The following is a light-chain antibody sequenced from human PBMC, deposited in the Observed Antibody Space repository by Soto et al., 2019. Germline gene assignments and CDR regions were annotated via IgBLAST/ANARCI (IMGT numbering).Light chain of an antibody. V-gene: IGKV1-5*01. CDR1: QSIRSW. CDR2: DAS. CDR3: QQYSSSTT. J-gene: IGKJ1*01. Sequence: DIQMTQSPSTLSASVGDRVTITCRASQSIRSWLAWYQQKPGKAPKVLIYDASSLESGVPSRFSGSGSGTEFTLTISSLQPDDFASYYCQQYSSSTTFGQGTKVDIK.